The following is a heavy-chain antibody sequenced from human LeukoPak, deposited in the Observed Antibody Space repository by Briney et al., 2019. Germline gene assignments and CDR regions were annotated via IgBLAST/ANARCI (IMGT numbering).Heavy chain of an antibody. CDR3: ARHGGSYTFDL. CDR1: GGSFSSYY. Sequence: SETLSLTCTVSGGSFSSYYWSWIRQPPGKGLELIGYMYDSGSTNYNPSLKSPVTISLDTSKNQFSLRLSSVTAADTAVYYCARHGGSYTFDLWGQGVLVTVSS. D-gene: IGHD1-26*01. J-gene: IGHJ4*02. CDR2: MYDSGST. V-gene: IGHV4-59*01.